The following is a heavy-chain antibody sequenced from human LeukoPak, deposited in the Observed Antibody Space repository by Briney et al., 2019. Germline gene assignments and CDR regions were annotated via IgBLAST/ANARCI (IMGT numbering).Heavy chain of an antibody. CDR2: IYTSGST. Sequence: SETLSLTCTVSGGSISSSSYYWSWIRQPAGKGLEWIGRIYTSGSTYYNPSLKSRVTISVDTSKNQFSLKLRSVTAADTAVYYCARGLIQLWVYFDYWGQGTLVTVSS. D-gene: IGHD5-18*01. J-gene: IGHJ4*02. CDR3: ARGLIQLWVYFDY. CDR1: GGSISSSSYY. V-gene: IGHV4-61*02.